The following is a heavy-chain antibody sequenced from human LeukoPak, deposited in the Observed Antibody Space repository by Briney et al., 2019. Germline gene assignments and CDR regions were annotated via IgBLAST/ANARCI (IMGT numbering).Heavy chain of an antibody. CDR2: IIPIFGTA. CDR1: GGTFSSYA. CDR3: ARATVTDSGTFDY. Sequence: GASVKVSCKASGGTFSSYAISWVRQAPGQGLEWMGGIIPIFGTANYAQKFQGRVTITADESTSTAYMELSRLRSDDTAVYYCARATVTDSGTFDYWGQGTLVTVSS. V-gene: IGHV1-69*01. D-gene: IGHD4-17*01. J-gene: IGHJ4*02.